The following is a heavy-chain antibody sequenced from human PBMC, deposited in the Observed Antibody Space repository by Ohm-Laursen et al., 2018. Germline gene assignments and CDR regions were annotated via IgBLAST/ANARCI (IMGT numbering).Heavy chain of an antibody. CDR2: INQDGSEK. J-gene: IGHJ4*02. CDR1: GFTFSTYW. CDR3: ASAHQYCSATTCNRGSDF. D-gene: IGHD2-15*01. Sequence: SLRLSCAASGFTFSTYWMTWVRQAPGKGLEWVANINQDGSEKYYVDSVKGRFTISRDNAKDSLDLQMTSLRVEDTALYYCASAHQYCSATTCNRGSDFWGQGTLVTVSS. V-gene: IGHV3-7*01.